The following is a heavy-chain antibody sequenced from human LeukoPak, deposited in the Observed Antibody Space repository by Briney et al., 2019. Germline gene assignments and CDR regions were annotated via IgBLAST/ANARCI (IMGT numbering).Heavy chain of an antibody. CDR2: LSAGGEAT. V-gene: IGHV3-23*01. D-gene: IGHD6-13*01. CDR1: GFTFSSYA. Sequence: GGSLRLSYAASGFTFSSYAMSWVRQAPGKGLEWVSSLSAGGEATYYAASVKGRFTISRDNSKSTLYLQMNSLRAEDTAVYYCAKDLTISASGPEYWGQGALITVSS. CDR3: AKDLTISASGPEY. J-gene: IGHJ4*02.